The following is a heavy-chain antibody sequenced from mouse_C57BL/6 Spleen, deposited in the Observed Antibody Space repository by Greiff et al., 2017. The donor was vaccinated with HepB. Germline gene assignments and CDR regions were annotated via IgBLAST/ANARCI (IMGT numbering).Heavy chain of an antibody. CDR3: ARGTMVTTACFAY. Sequence: VQLQQSGPELVKPGASVKISCKASGYAFSSSWMNWVKQRPGKGLEWIGRIYPGDGDTNYNGKFKGKATLTADKSSSTAYMQLSSLTSEDSAVYFCARGTMVTTACFAYWGQGTLVTVSA. J-gene: IGHJ3*01. D-gene: IGHD2-2*01. CDR2: IYPGDGDT. CDR1: GYAFSSSW. V-gene: IGHV1-82*01.